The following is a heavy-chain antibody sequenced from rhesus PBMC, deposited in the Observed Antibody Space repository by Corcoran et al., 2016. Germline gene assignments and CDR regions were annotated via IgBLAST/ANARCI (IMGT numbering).Heavy chain of an antibody. CDR2: INPYNGNT. D-gene: IGHD6-25*01. CDR3: AREGSGSWNPYFDY. Sequence: QVQLVQSGAEVKKPGSSVKVSCKASGYTFTDYYMHWVRQAPRQGLGWMVLINPYNGNTNYAQKVQGRVTMTRDTSTSTAYMELSSLRSEDAAVYYCAREGSGSWNPYFDYWGQGVLVTVSS. V-gene: IGHV1S2*01. J-gene: IGHJ4*01. CDR1: GYTFTDYY.